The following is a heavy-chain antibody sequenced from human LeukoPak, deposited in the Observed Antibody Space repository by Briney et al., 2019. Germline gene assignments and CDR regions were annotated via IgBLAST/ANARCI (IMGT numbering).Heavy chain of an antibody. CDR3: ARMGGYSGYATH. CDR2: IHYSGTT. V-gene: IGHV4-59*08. Sequence: SETLSLTCTVYSGPISTYYCSWIRQPPGKGLEWIGYIHYSGTTNYNPSLKTRVTISLDTSKNQFSLNLSSVTAADTAVYYCARMGGYSGYATHWGQGTLVTVSS. J-gene: IGHJ4*02. CDR1: SGPISTYY. D-gene: IGHD5-12*01.